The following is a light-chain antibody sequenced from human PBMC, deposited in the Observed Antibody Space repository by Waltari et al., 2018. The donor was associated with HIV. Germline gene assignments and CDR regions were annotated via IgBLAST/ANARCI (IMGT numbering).Light chain of an antibody. CDR3: GTWDSSLSVVV. CDR2: DNN. Sequence: QSVLTQPPSVSAAPGQKVTISCSGGTSNIGHTYVPWYQHLPGTAPKRLIYDNNKRPSGIPDRFSGSKSGTSATLGITGLQTGDEADYYCGTWDSSLSVVVFGTGTKVTVL. J-gene: IGLJ1*01. V-gene: IGLV1-51*01. CDR1: TSNIGHTY.